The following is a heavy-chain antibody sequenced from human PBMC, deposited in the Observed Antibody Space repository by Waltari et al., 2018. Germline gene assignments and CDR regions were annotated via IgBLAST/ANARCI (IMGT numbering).Heavy chain of an antibody. CDR2: IDPHSGGT. CDR1: GDTFAASY. Sequence: QVHLVQSGAEVKEPGASVKVSCKASGDTFAASYMPWVRQAPGQWLEWMGSIDPHSGGTKYAQKFQGRITMPRDTSISTTYMELTGLRSDDTAVYYCARGPGIVGTTMPFDYWGQGTLVTVSS. J-gene: IGHJ4*02. CDR3: ARGPGIVGTTMPFDY. V-gene: IGHV1-2*02. D-gene: IGHD1-26*01.